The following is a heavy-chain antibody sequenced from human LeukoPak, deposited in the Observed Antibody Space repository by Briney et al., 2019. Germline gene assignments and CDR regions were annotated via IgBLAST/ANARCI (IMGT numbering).Heavy chain of an antibody. CDR1: GYTFNSYY. D-gene: IGHD2-8*02. Sequence: ASVKVSCKASGYTFNSYYIHWVRQAPGQGLDWMGIIHPSGDDTTYAQKFQGRVTMTSDTSTSTVYMELSSLRSEDTAVYYCARGVLVYYYMDVWGKGTTVTVSS. V-gene: IGHV1-46*02. CDR2: IHPSGDDT. J-gene: IGHJ6*03. CDR3: ARGVLVYYYMDV.